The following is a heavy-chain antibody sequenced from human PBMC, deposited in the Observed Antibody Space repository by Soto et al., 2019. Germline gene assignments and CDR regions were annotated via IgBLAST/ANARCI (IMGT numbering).Heavy chain of an antibody. J-gene: IGHJ4*02. D-gene: IGHD3-16*02. CDR2: ITSTGTTT. Sequence: GGSLRLSCAASGFTFSNSEMNWVRQAPGKGLEWISYITSTGTTTYYADTVKGRFTISRDNAKNSLYLQMNSLGAEDTAVYYCARGNSPVNVYWGQGTLVTVSS. CDR1: GFTFSNSE. CDR3: ARGNSPVNVY. V-gene: IGHV3-48*03.